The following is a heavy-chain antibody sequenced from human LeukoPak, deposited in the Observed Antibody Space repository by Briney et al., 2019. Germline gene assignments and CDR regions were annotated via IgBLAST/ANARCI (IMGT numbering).Heavy chain of an antibody. J-gene: IGHJ4*02. CDR1: EFDFSSHA. CDR2: ISISGSKT. CDR3: ANEIRPNDY. Sequence: GGSLRLSCAASEFDFSSHAMTWVRQAPGKGLEWVSAISISGSKTYYADSVKGRFTISRDNSKNTLYLQMNSLRAEDTAVYYCANEIRPNDYWGQGTLVTVSS. D-gene: IGHD4-17*01. V-gene: IGHV3-23*01.